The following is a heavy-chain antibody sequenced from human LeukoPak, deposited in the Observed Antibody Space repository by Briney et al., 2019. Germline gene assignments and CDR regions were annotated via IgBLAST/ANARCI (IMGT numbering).Heavy chain of an antibody. CDR1: GFTFSNYE. D-gene: IGHD3-10*01. CDR2: ISSSGNTI. Sequence: PGGSLRLSCAASGFTFSNYEMNWVRQAPGKGLEWVSYISSSGNTIYYADSVKGRFTISRDNAKNSLYLQMKTLRAEDTAIYYCARDFYYGSGRFDYWGQGTLVSVSS. J-gene: IGHJ4*02. CDR3: ARDFYYGSGRFDY. V-gene: IGHV3-48*03.